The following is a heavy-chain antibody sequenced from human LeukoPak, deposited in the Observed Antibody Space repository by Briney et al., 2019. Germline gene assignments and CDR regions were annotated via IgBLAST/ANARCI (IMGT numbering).Heavy chain of an antibody. CDR3: ARGASGSYSRAFDI. CDR2: FHYSGST. Sequence: SSETLSLTCTVSGYSISSAYYWGWIRQPPGKGLEWIGSFHYSGSTYYNPSLKSRVTISVDTSKNQFSLKLSSVTAADTAVYYCARGASGSYSRAFDIWGQGTMVTVSS. J-gene: IGHJ3*02. V-gene: IGHV4-38-2*02. D-gene: IGHD3-10*01. CDR1: GYSISSAYY.